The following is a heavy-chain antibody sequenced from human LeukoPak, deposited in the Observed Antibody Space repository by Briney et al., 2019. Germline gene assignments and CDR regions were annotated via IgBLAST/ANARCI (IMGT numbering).Heavy chain of an antibody. Sequence: SETLSLTCAVYGGSFSGYYWSWLRQPPGKGLEWIGEINHSGSTNYNPSLKSRVTISVDTSKNQFSLKLSSVTAADTAVYYCARGPYMVRGVIATTGDYWGQGTLVTVSS. CDR2: INHSGST. V-gene: IGHV4-34*01. CDR1: GGSFSGYY. J-gene: IGHJ4*02. D-gene: IGHD3-10*01. CDR3: ARGPYMVRGVIATTGDY.